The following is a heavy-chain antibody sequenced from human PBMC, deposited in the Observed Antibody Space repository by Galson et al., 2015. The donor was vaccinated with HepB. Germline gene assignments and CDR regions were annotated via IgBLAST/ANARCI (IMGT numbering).Heavy chain of an antibody. CDR1: GFTFSNFA. V-gene: IGHV3-30*07. CDR3: ARDSSNGWYKMGWFDP. D-gene: IGHD6-19*01. J-gene: IGHJ5*02. Sequence: SLRLSCAGSGFTFSNFAMHWVRQAPGKGLEWVAVTSYDGSKDYYTESVKGRFTISRDNSKNTLYLQMNSLRAEDTAMYYCARDSSNGWYKMGWFDPWGQGTLVTVSS. CDR2: TSYDGSKD.